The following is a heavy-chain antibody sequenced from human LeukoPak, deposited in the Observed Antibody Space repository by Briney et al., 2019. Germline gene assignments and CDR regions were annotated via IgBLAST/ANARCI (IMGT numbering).Heavy chain of an antibody. V-gene: IGHV1-18*01. CDR1: GYTFTSYG. Sequence: ASVKVSCKASGYTFTSYGISWVRQAPGQGLEWMGWISAYNGNTNYAQKFQGRVTMTRNTSISTAYMELSSLRSEDTAVYYCARGRSGSYFIEWGQGTLVTVSS. CDR2: ISAYNGNT. D-gene: IGHD1-26*01. CDR3: ARGRSGSYFIE. J-gene: IGHJ4*02.